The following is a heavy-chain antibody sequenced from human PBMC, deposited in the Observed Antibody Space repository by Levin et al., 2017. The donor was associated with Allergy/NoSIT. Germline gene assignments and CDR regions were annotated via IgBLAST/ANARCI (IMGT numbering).Heavy chain of an antibody. Sequence: GGSLRLSCAASGLMFSNYGMHWVRQAAGKGLEWVAVISFDGSNEDYADSVKGRFTISRDNSKSTLYLQMNHLRSEATAVYYCARDQLHYRGPGAFDIWRQGTTVSVSS. CDR2: ISFDGSNE. J-gene: IGHJ3*02. CDR3: ARDQLHYRGPGAFDI. V-gene: IGHV3-30*03. CDR1: GLMFSNYG. D-gene: IGHD1-1*01.